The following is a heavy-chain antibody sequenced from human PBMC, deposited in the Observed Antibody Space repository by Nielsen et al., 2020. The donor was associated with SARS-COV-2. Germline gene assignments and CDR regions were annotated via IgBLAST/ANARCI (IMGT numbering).Heavy chain of an antibody. CDR3: ARGTGTTDDFDY. CDR2: ISSSSSYI. Sequence: GESLKISCAASGFGCRTFAMNWVRQAPGKGLEWVSSISSSSSYIYYADSVKGRFTISRDNAKNSLYLQMNSLRAEDTAVYYCARGTGTTDDFDYWGQGTLVTVSS. V-gene: IGHV3-21*01. J-gene: IGHJ4*02. D-gene: IGHD1-1*01. CDR1: GFGCRTFA.